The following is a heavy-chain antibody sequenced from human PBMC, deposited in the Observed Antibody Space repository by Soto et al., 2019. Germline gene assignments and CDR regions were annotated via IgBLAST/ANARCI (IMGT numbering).Heavy chain of an antibody. D-gene: IGHD5-12*01. CDR1: KFTFSTYW. J-gene: IGHJ3*02. CDR2: IKQDGSEK. V-gene: IGHV3-7*01. Sequence: VQLVESGGGVVQPGRSLRLSCAASKFTFSTYWMSWVRQAPGKGLEWVANIKQDGSEKYYVDSVKGRFTISRDNAKNSLYLQMNSLRAEDTAVYYSARPRWLQLGDAFDIWGQGTMVTVSS. CDR3: ARPRWLQLGDAFDI.